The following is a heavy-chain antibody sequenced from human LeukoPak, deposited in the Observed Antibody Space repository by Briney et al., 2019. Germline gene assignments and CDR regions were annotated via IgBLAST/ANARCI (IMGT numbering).Heavy chain of an antibody. CDR1: GLTLSSYS. CDR2: ISSSISSSDI. CDR3: ARGFGVTDY. J-gene: IGHJ4*02. D-gene: IGHD3-3*01. Sequence: SQRPSCALSGLTLSSYSMGWVRQAPGEWLEWISYISSSISSSDIYYADSVRGRFTISRDNAKNSLYLQMNSLRDEDTAVYYCARGFGVTDYWGQGALVTVSS. V-gene: IGHV3-48*02.